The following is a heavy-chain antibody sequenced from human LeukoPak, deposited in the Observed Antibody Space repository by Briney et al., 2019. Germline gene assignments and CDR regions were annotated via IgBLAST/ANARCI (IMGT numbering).Heavy chain of an antibody. J-gene: IGHJ4*02. Sequence: SETLSLTCTVSGGSISSYYWSWIRQPPGKGLEWIGYIYYSGSTNYNPSLKSRVTISVDTSKNQFSLKLSSATAADTAVYYCARVEMATIIVYWGQGTLVTVSS. V-gene: IGHV4-59*01. CDR3: ARVEMATIIVY. CDR2: IYYSGST. D-gene: IGHD5-24*01. CDR1: GGSISSYY.